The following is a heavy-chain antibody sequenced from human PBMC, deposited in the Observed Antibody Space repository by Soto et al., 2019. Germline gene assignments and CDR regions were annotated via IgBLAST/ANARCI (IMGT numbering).Heavy chain of an antibody. Sequence: GGSLRLSCAASGFSFNTYGMHWVRQAPGKGLEWLALISYDGSQKYYADSVKDRVTISGDNSKKTLYLQVIGLRPEDTAVYYCAKDMAVVGRLYFFGMDVWGQGTTVTVSS. CDR1: GFSFNTYG. V-gene: IGHV3-30*18. CDR3: AKDMAVVGRLYFFGMDV. J-gene: IGHJ6*02. D-gene: IGHD6-19*01. CDR2: ISYDGSQK.